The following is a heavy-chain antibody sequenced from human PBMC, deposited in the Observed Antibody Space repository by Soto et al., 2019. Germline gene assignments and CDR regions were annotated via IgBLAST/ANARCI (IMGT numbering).Heavy chain of an antibody. Sequence: PSETLSLTCTVSGGSISSGDYYWSWIRQPPGKGLEYIGYIYYSGSSHYNPSLKSRVTISLDTSRNQFSLKLSSVTAADTAVYYCARAIVATIGGIDVWGQGTTVPAS. D-gene: IGHD5-12*01. CDR1: GGSISSGDYY. V-gene: IGHV4-30-4*01. CDR2: IYYSGSS. J-gene: IGHJ6*02. CDR3: ARAIVATIGGIDV.